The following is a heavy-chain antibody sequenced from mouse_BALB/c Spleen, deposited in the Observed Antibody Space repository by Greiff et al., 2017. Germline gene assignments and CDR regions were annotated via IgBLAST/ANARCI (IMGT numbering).Heavy chain of an antibody. Sequence: DVKLVESGGGLVKPGGSLKLSCAASGFTFSSYAMSWVRQSPEKRLEWVAEISSGGSYTYYPDTVTGRFTISRDNAKNTLYLEMSSLRSEDTAMYYCARAHYYGSSPYYAMDYWGQGTSVTVSS. V-gene: IGHV5-9-4*01. D-gene: IGHD1-1*01. CDR1: GFTFSSYA. CDR3: ARAHYYGSSPYYAMDY. CDR2: ISSGGSYT. J-gene: IGHJ4*01.